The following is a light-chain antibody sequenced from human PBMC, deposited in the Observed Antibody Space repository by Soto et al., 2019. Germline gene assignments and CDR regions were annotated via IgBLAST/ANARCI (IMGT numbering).Light chain of an antibody. CDR3: HQYWSTPYT. CDR2: WAS. CDR1: QSVLYSSKNKNY. J-gene: IGKJ2*01. Sequence: DSVMTQSPDSLAVSLVERDTINCKSSQSVLYSSKNKNYLAWYQQKPGQPPKLLIYWASTRESGVHDLFSGSGSGTDFTLTIISLQAEDVAVYYCHQYWSTPYTFGQGTKLEIK. V-gene: IGKV4-1*01.